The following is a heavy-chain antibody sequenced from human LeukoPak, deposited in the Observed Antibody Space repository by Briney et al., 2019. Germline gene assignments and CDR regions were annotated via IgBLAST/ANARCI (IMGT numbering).Heavy chain of an antibody. Sequence: SETLSLTCTVSGGSISSGGYYWSWIRQHPGKGLEWIGYIYYSGSTYYNPSLKSRVTISVDTSKNQFSLKLSSVTAADTAVYYCARVGSYDSSGPLGDWFDPWGQGTLVTVSS. J-gene: IGHJ5*02. CDR3: ARVGSYDSSGPLGDWFDP. V-gene: IGHV4-31*03. CDR2: IYYSGST. CDR1: GGSISSGGYY. D-gene: IGHD3-22*01.